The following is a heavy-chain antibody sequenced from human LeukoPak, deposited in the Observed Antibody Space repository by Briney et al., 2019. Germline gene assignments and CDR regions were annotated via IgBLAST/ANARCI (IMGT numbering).Heavy chain of an antibody. CDR3: ARGGMVRGVHGGY. J-gene: IGHJ4*02. Sequence: PGGSLRLSCAASGFTFSSYSMNWARQAPGKGLEWVSSISSSSSYIYYADSVKGRFTISRDNAKNSLYLQMNSLRAEDTAVYYCARGGMVRGVHGGYWGQGTLVTVSS. D-gene: IGHD3-10*01. V-gene: IGHV3-21*01. CDR2: ISSSSSYI. CDR1: GFTFSSYS.